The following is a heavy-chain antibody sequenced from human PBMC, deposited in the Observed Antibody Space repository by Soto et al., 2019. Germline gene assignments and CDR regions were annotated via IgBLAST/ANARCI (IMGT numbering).Heavy chain of an antibody. CDR3: ARRESRWNPFDY. V-gene: IGHV4-39*01. Sequence: SETLSLTCTVSGGSISSSSYYWGWIRQPPGKGLEWIGSIYYSGSTYYNPSLKSRVTISVDTSKNQFSLKLSSVTAADTAVYYCARRESRWNPFDYWGQGTLVTVSS. CDR1: GGSISSSSYY. D-gene: IGHD1-1*01. CDR2: IYYSGST. J-gene: IGHJ4*02.